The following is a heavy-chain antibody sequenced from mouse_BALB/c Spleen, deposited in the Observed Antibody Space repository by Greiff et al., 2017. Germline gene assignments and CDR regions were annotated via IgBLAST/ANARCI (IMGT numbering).Heavy chain of an antibody. CDR1: GFNIIAYY. J-gene: IGHJ3*01. CDR2: IDPENGNT. Sequence: VQLQQSGADLVRPGASFKLSCKASGFNIIAYYMHWVKQRPEQGLEWIGWIDPENGNTIYDPKFQGKASITADTSSNTAYLQISRLTAEDTAVIYGARALGFDYWGQGTLVTVSA. CDR3: ARALGFDY. V-gene: IGHV14-1*02.